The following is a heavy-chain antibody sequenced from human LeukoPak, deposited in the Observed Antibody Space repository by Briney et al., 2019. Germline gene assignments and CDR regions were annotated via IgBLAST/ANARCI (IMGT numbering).Heavy chain of an antibody. CDR2: IWHDGADK. J-gene: IGHJ3*02. D-gene: IGHD2/OR15-2a*01. CDR3: ARTHYIQAFNI. V-gene: IGHV3-33*01. CDR1: GFIFSNYG. Sequence: GGSLRLSCAASGFIFSNYGTHWVRQAPGKGLEWMAVIWHDGADKFYADSVKGRFTISRDNSKSTLYLQIDNLRVEDTAVYYCARTHYIQAFNIWGQGTLVTVSS.